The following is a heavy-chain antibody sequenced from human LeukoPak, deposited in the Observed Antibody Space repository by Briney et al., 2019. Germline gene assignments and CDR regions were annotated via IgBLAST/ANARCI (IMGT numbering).Heavy chain of an antibody. CDR2: IRSTGDST. Sequence: GGSLRLSCAASGFTFSNFAIHWVRQAPGKGLEFVSGIRSTGDSTYYANSAKGRFTISRDNSKNTLYLQMVSLRSEDTAVYYCAKSACSGGSCYYYMDVWGKGTTVTVSS. J-gene: IGHJ6*03. CDR1: GFTFSNFA. D-gene: IGHD2-15*01. CDR3: AKSACSGGSCYYYMDV. V-gene: IGHV3-64*01.